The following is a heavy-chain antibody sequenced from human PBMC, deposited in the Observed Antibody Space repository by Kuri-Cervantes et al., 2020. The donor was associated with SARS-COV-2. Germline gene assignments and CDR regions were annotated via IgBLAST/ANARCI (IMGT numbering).Heavy chain of an antibody. CDR1: GGTFSSYT. CDR3: ARHPLSYRGGDCSSPSWYFDL. Sequence: SVKVSCKASGGTFSSYTISWVRQAPGQGLEWTGRIIPILGIANYAQKFQGRVTITADKSTSTAYMELSSLRSEDTAVYYCARHPLSYRGGDCSSPSWYFDLWGRGTLVTVSS. V-gene: IGHV1-69*02. D-gene: IGHD2-21*02. J-gene: IGHJ2*01. CDR2: IIPILGIA.